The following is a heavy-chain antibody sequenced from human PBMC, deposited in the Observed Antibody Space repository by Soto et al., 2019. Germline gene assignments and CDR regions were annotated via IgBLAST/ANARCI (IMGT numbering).Heavy chain of an antibody. V-gene: IGHV1-69*02. Sequence: QVQLVQSGAEVKKPGSSVKVSCKASGGTFSSYTISWVRQAPGQGLEWMGRIIPILGIANYAQKFQGRVTITADKSTSTAYMELSSLRSEDTAVYYCAREPQDYICGSYRPTFDYWGQGTLVTVSS. CDR1: GGTFSSYT. D-gene: IGHD3-16*02. J-gene: IGHJ4*02. CDR2: IIPILGIA. CDR3: AREPQDYICGSYRPTFDY.